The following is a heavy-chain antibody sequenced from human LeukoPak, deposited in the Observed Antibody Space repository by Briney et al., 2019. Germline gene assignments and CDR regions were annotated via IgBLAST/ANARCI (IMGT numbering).Heavy chain of an antibody. D-gene: IGHD3-3*01. CDR1: GFTFSSYG. V-gene: IGHV3-7*01. CDR2: INRDGSEK. CDR3: ARDSLAYYDFWSGYYFPIDY. J-gene: IGHJ4*02. Sequence: PGGSLRLSCAASGFTFSSYGMHWVRQAPGKGLEWVANINRDGSEKYYVDSVKGRFTISRDNAKNSLYLQMNSLRAEDTAVYYCARDSLAYYDFWSGYYFPIDYWGQGTLVTVSS.